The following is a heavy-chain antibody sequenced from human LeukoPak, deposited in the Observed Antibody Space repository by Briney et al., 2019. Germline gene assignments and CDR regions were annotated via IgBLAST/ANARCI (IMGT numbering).Heavy chain of an antibody. CDR1: GYTFTGYY. CDR3: ARDGDDYGGNYYYYYMDV. CDR2: INPNSGGT. V-gene: IGHV1-2*02. J-gene: IGHJ6*03. D-gene: IGHD4-23*01. Sequence: VASVKVSCKASGYTFTGYYMHWVRQAPGQGLEWMGWINPNSGGTNYAQKFQGRVTMTRDTSISTAYMELSRLRSDDTAVYYCARDGDDYGGNYYYYYMDVWGKGTTVTVSS.